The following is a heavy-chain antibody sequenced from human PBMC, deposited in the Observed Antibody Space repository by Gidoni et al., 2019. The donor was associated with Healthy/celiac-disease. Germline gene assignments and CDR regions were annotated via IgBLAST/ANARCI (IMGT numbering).Heavy chain of an antibody. CDR2: IWYDGSNK. J-gene: IGHJ4*02. D-gene: IGHD6-19*01. V-gene: IGHV3-33*01. CDR3: ARDRMGPTYSSTLGY. Sequence: QVQLVESGGGVVQPGRSLRLSCAASGFTFSSYGMHWVRQAPGKGLEWVAVIWYDGSNKYYADSVKGRFTISRDNSKNTLYLQMNSLRAEDTAVYYCARDRMGPTYSSTLGYWGQGTLVTVSS. CDR1: GFTFSSYG.